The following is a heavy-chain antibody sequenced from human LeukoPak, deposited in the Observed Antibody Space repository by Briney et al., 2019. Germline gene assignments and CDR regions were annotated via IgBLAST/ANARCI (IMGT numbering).Heavy chain of an antibody. CDR2: LHVSGIN. Sequence: SETLSLTCSVSGGSISNYYCIWIRQPPGKGLEYIGYLHVSGINDYHPSLKSRVTISIDGSMNQFSLELSSVTASDTAVYYWATMVRGARFLYGVDVCGQGTTVTVSS. J-gene: IGHJ6*02. CDR3: ATMVRGARFLYGVDV. V-gene: IGHV4-59*01. CDR1: GGSISNYY. D-gene: IGHD3-10*01.